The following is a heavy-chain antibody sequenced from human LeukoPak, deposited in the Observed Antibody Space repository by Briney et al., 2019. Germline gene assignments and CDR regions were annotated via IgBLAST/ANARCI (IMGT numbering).Heavy chain of an antibody. CDR1: GGTFSSYA. J-gene: IGHJ4*02. CDR2: IIPILGIA. V-gene: IGHV1-69*04. CDR3: ARGGYSSDY. D-gene: IGHD5-18*01. Sequence: VASVKVSCKASGGTFSSYAISWVRQAPGQGLEWMGRIIPILGIANYAQKFQGRVTITADKSTSTAYMELSSLGCEDTAVYYCARGGYSSDYWGQGTLVTVSS.